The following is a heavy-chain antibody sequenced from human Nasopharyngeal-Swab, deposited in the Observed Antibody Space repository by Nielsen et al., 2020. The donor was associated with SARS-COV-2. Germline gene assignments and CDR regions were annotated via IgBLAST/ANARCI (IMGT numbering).Heavy chain of an antibody. D-gene: IGHD1-26*01. J-gene: IGHJ5*02. Sequence: SETLSLTCAVYGGSFSGYYWSWIRQPPGKGLEWVGEINHSGSTNYNPSLKSRVTISVDTSKNQFSLKLSSVTAADTAVYYCARGRELMNWFDPWGQGTLVTVSS. CDR1: GGSFSGYY. CDR2: INHSGST. CDR3: ARGRELMNWFDP. V-gene: IGHV4-34*01.